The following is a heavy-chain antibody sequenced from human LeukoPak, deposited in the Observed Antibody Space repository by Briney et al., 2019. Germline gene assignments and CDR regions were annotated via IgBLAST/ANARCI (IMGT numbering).Heavy chain of an antibody. CDR2: INHSGST. V-gene: IGHV4-34*01. D-gene: IGHD4-17*01. CDR1: GGSFSGYY. CDR3: ARVGDSVGAKDY. Sequence: SETLSLTCAVYGGSFSGYYWSWIRQPPGKGLEWIGEINHSGSTNYNPSLKSRVTISVDTSKNQFSLKLSSVTAADTAVYYCARVGDSVGAKDYWGQGTLATVSS. J-gene: IGHJ4*02.